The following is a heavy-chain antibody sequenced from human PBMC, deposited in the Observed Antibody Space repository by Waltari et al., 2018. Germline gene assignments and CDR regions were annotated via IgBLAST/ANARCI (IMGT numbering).Heavy chain of an antibody. Sequence: QVQLVESGGGVVQPGRSLRLSCAASGFTFSSYAMHWVRQAPGKGLGWVAVISYDGSNKYYADSVKGRFTISRDNSKNTLYLQMNSLRAEDTAVYYCARGLLMITFGGVIAWGQGTLVTVSS. CDR1: GFTFSSYA. CDR2: ISYDGSNK. V-gene: IGHV3-30-3*01. CDR3: ARGLLMITFGGVIA. D-gene: IGHD3-16*02. J-gene: IGHJ4*02.